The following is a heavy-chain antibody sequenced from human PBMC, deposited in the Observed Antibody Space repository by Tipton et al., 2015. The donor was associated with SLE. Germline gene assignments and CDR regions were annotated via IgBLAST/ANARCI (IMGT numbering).Heavy chain of an antibody. V-gene: IGHV4-34*01. CDR2: INHSGST. CDR3: ARVYPYEKPNFDY. D-gene: IGHD1-14*01. Sequence: LRLSCAASGFTFSSYSMNWVRQAPGKGLEWIGEINHSGSTNYNPSLKSRFTISVDTSKNQFSLKLSSVTAADTAVYYCARVYPYEKPNFDYWGQGSLVTVSS. J-gene: IGHJ4*02. CDR1: GFTFSSYS.